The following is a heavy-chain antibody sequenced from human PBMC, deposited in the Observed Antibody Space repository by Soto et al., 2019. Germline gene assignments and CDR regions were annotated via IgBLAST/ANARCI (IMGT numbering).Heavy chain of an antibody. D-gene: IGHD3-3*01. Sequence: SETLSLTCTVSGGSVSSGSYYWSWIRQPPGKGLEWIGYIYYSGSTNYNPSLKSRVTISVDTSKNQFSLKLSSVTAADTAVYYCARVLEWSYNWFDPWGQGTLVTVSS. J-gene: IGHJ5*02. V-gene: IGHV4-61*01. CDR3: ARVLEWSYNWFDP. CDR1: GGSVSSGSYY. CDR2: IYYSGST.